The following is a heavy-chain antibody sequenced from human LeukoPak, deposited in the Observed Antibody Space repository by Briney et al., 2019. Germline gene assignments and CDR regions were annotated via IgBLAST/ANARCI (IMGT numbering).Heavy chain of an antibody. CDR1: GYTFTSYG. D-gene: IGHD2-2*01. Sequence: ASVKVSCKASGYTFTSYGISWVRQAPGQGLEWMGWISAYNGNTNYAQKLQGRVTMTTDTSTSTAYMELRSLRSDDTAVYYCARVCLRYCSSTSRFKIDYWGQGTLVTVSS. V-gene: IGHV1-18*01. CDR2: ISAYNGNT. CDR3: ARVCLRYCSSTSRFKIDY. J-gene: IGHJ4*02.